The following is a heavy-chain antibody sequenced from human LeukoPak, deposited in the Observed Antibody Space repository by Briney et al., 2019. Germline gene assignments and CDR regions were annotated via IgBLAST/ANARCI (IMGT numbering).Heavy chain of an antibody. J-gene: IGHJ4*02. CDR3: ARGSRLWFGELTLDY. V-gene: IGHV4-61*01. D-gene: IGHD3-10*01. CDR2: IYYSGST. Sequence: PSETLSLTCTVSGYSISSGYYWGWIRQPPGKGLEWIGYIYYSGSTNYNPSLKSRVTISVDTSKNQFSLKLSSVTAADTAVYYCARGSRLWFGELTLDYWGQGTLVTVSS. CDR1: GYSISSGYY.